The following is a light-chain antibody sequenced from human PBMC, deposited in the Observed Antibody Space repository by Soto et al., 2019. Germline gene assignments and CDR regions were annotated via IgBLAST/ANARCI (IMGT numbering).Light chain of an antibody. J-gene: IGLJ2*01. CDR1: SSNIGSNT. V-gene: IGLV1-44*01. CDR3: AAWDVSLTGVV. Sequence: QSVLTQPPSASGTPGQRVIISCSGGSSNIGSNTVNWYQQLPGTAPKVLIYNNDQRPSGVPDRFSGSKSGTSASLAISGLQSDDEADYYCAAWDVSLTGVVFGGGTKLTVL. CDR2: NND.